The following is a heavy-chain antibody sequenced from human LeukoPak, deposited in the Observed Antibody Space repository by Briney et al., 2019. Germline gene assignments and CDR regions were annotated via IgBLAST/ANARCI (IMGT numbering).Heavy chain of an antibody. D-gene: IGHD3-22*01. CDR3: AKAGYYYGGFDY. V-gene: IGHV3-30*04. Sequence: GGSLRLSCAASGFTFSSYAMHWVRQAPGKGLEWVAVISYDGSNKYYADSVKGRFTISRDNSKNTMYLQMNSLTAEDTAVYYCAKAGYYYGGFDYWGQGTLVTVSS. CDR1: GFTFSSYA. CDR2: ISYDGSNK. J-gene: IGHJ4*02.